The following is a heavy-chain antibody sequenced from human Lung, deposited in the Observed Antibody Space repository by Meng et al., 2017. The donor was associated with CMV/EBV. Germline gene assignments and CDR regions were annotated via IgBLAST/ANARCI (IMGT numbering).Heavy chain of an antibody. V-gene: IGHV4-4*02. Sequence: QVQLRESGPAVVKPSEALSLTCAVSGDSITNHNWWAWVRQPPGKGLEWIGEIPHRGSSAYNPSLKSRVSMSIDKSKNQFSLKLTSVTAADTAVYHCLRRSGGSVWGQGTLVTVVS. CDR1: GDSITNHNW. CDR2: IPHRGSS. J-gene: IGHJ1*01. D-gene: IGHD3-10*01. CDR3: LRRSGGSV.